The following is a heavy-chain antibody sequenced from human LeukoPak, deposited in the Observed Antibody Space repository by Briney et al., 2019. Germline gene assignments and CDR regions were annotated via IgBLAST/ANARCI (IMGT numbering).Heavy chain of an antibody. CDR2: IYYSGST. CDR1: GGSISNFY. V-gene: IGHV4-59*01. J-gene: IGHJ4*02. Sequence: PSETLSLTCTVSGGSISNFYWSWIRQPPGKGLEWIGYIYYSGSTDYNPSLKSRVTMSVDTSKNQFSLRLSSVTAADTAVYYCARDRPNSSPLDYWGQGTLVTVSS. D-gene: IGHD6-19*01. CDR3: ARDRPNSSPLDY.